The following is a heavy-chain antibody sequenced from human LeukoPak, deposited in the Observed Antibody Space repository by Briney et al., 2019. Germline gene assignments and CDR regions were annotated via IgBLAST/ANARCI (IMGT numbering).Heavy chain of an antibody. D-gene: IGHD2-21*01. V-gene: IGHV3-23*01. J-gene: IGHJ4*02. CDR1: GFTFSSYA. Sequence: GRSLRLSCAASGFTFSSYAMHWVRQAPGKGLEWVSAISGSGGSTYYADSVKGRFTISRDNSKNTLYVQMNSLRAEDTAIYYCAKDKVASASCLDYWGQGTLVTVSS. CDR2: ISGSGGST. CDR3: AKDKVASASCLDY.